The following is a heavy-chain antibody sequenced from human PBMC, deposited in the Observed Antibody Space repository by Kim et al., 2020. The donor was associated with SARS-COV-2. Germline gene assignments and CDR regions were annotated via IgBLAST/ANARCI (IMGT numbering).Heavy chain of an antibody. CDR3: ARDEITMVRGVIINRAFDI. D-gene: IGHD3-10*01. Sequence: SETLSHTCAVYGGSFSGYYWSWIRQPPGKGLEWIGEINHSGSTNYNPSLKSRVTISVDTSKNQFSLKLSSVTAADTAVYYCARDEITMVRGVIINRAFDIWGQGTMVTVSS. CDR2: INHSGST. V-gene: IGHV4-34*01. CDR1: GGSFSGYY. J-gene: IGHJ3*02.